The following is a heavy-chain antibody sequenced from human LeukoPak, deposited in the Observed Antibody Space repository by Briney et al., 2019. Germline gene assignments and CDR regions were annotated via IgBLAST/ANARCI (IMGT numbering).Heavy chain of an antibody. CDR3: ASMGIAAAGTRFDY. D-gene: IGHD6-13*01. V-gene: IGHV4-34*01. Sequence: SETLSLTCAVYGGSFSGYYWSWIRQSPGKGLEWIGEINHSGSTNYNPSLKSRVTISVDTSKNQFSLKLSSVTAADTAVYYCASMGIAAAGTRFDYWGQGTLVTVSS. CDR2: INHSGST. CDR1: GGSFSGYY. J-gene: IGHJ4*02.